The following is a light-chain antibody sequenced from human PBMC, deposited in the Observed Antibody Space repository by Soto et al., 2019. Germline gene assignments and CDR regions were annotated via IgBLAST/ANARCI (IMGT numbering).Light chain of an antibody. CDR3: CSYAGSSTFYV. J-gene: IGLJ1*01. V-gene: IGLV2-23*02. CDR2: EVS. Sequence: QSVLTQPASVSGSPGQSITISCTGTSSDVGSYNLVSWHQQHPGKVPKLMIFEVSKRPSGVSNRFSGSKSGDTASLTISGLQAEDESDYYCCSYAGSSTFYVFVTGTKVNVL. CDR1: SSDVGSYNL.